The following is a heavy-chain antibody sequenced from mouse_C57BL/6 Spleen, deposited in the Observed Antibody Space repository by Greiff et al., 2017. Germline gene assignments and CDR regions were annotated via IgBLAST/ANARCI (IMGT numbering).Heavy chain of an antibody. J-gene: IGHJ4*01. Sequence: VQLKESGPGLVKPSQSLSLTCSVTGYSITSGYYWNWIRQFPGNKLEWMGYISYDGSNNYNPSLKNRISITRDTSKNQFFLKLNSVTTEDTATYYCASYYYGSSYGGYAMDYWGQGTSVTVSS. CDR2: ISYDGSN. V-gene: IGHV3-6*01. CDR3: ASYYYGSSYGGYAMDY. D-gene: IGHD1-1*01. CDR1: GYSITSGYY.